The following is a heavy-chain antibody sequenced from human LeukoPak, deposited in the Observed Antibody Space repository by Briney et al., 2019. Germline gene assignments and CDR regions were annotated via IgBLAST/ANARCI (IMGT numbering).Heavy chain of an antibody. V-gene: IGHV3-7*01. Sequence: HPGGSLRLSCAASGFTFNNYWMSWVCQAPGKGLEWVANIKPDGGEKYYADSVKGRFTISRDNAKNSLYLHMNSLRAEDTAVYYCARHVVAVGFDYWGQGTLVTVSS. CDR1: GFTFNNYW. J-gene: IGHJ4*02. D-gene: IGHD3-22*01. CDR3: ARHVVAVGFDY. CDR2: IKPDGGEK.